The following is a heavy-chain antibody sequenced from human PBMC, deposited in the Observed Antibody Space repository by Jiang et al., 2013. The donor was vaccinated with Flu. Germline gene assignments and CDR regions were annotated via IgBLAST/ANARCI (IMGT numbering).Heavy chain of an antibody. CDR3: ARAPGGGYDFWYGDDY. D-gene: IGHD3-3*01. V-gene: IGHV4-59*01. J-gene: IGHJ4*02. CDR2: SITVGVP. Sequence: WIRQPPGRDWSGLGISITVGVPVTIPPSKSRVTISVDTSKNQFSLKLTSVTAADTAVYYCARAPGGGYDFWYGDDYWGQGTLVTVSS.